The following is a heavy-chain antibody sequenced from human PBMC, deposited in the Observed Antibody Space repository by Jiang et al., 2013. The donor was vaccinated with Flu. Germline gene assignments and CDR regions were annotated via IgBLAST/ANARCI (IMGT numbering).Heavy chain of an antibody. CDR3: ARGDWTEIYMTTKGPKDY. V-gene: IGHV1-46*01. CDR1: GYTFTSYY. CDR2: INPSGGGKT. Sequence: SGAEVKKPGASVKVSCKASGYTFTSYYIHWVRQAPGQGLEWVGLINPSGGGKTTYAPKFQGTVTMTRDTSTSTVYMELSSLRYEDTAVYYCARGDWTEIYMTTKGPKDYWGQGTLVTVSS. D-gene: IGHD4-11*01. J-gene: IGHJ4*02.